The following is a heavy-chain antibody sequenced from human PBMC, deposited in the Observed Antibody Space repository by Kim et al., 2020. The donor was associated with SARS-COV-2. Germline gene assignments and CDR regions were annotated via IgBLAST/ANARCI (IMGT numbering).Heavy chain of an antibody. Sequence: GGSLRLSCTTSGFTFTGYAMSWVRQAPGQGLEWVSSIDGSDGTTYYVDSVKGRFTISRDNSKSTLYLPMNSLRADDTAVSSCMKWGWGGTSAHWGQGT. D-gene: IGHD3-10*01. V-gene: IGHV3-23*01. CDR1: GFTFTGYA. J-gene: IGHJ4*02. CDR2: IDGSDGTT. CDR3: MKWGWGGTSAH.